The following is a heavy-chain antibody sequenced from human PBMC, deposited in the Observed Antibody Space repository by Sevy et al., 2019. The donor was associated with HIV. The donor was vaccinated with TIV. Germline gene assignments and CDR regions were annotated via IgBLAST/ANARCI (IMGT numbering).Heavy chain of an antibody. J-gene: IGHJ4*02. CDR2: ISSSSGDAI. D-gene: IGHD2-21*02. V-gene: IGHV3-48*01. CDR1: GFTFSDYW. Sequence: GGSLRLSCAASGFTFSDYWMSWVRQAPGKGLEWVSYISSSSGDAIYYTDSVKGRFTISRDNAKNSLYLQMNSLRAEDTAVYYCARGAGGDCYYWGQGTLVTVSS. CDR3: ARGAGGDCYY.